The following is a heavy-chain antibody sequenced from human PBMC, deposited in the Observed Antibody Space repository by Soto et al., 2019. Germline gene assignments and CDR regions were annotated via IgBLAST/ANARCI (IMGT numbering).Heavy chain of an antibody. CDR2: ISAYNGNT. D-gene: IGHD1-7*01. Sequence: ASVKVSCKASGYTFTSYGISWVRQAPGQGLEWMGWISAYNGNTNYAQKLQGRVTMTTDTSTSTAYMELRSLRSDDTAVYYCARSEAGCNYVGAPKSYYYDMDVWGQGTTVTVSS. V-gene: IGHV1-18*04. J-gene: IGHJ6*02. CDR1: GYTFTSYG. CDR3: ARSEAGCNYVGAPKSYYYDMDV.